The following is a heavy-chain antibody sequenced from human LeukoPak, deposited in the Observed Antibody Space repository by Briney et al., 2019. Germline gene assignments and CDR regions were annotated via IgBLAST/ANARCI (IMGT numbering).Heavy chain of an antibody. CDR3: ARDREGYDFWSGYHPENWFDP. CDR1: GGTFSSYA. CDR2: IIPIFGTA. V-gene: IGHV1-69*13. D-gene: IGHD3-3*01. J-gene: IGHJ5*02. Sequence: SVKVSCKASGGTFSSYAISWVRQAPGQGLEWMGGIIPIFGTANYAQKFQGRVTITADESTSTAYMELSSLRSEDTAVYYCARDREGYDFWSGYHPENWFDPWGQGTLVTVSS.